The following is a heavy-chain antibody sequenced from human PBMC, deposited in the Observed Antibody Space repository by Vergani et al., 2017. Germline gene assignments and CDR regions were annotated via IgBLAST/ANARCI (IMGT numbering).Heavy chain of an antibody. CDR3: TLYARDTAXDDY. J-gene: IGHJ4*02. D-gene: IGHD5-18*01. CDR2: IDPSDSYT. CDR1: GYSFTSYW. V-gene: IGHV5-10-1*03. Sequence: EVQLVQSGAEVKKPGESLRISCKGSGYSFTSYWISWVRQMPGKGLEWMGRIDPSDSYTNYSPSFQGHVTISADKSISTAYLQWSSLKASDTAMYYCTLYARDTAXDDYWGQGTLVTVSS.